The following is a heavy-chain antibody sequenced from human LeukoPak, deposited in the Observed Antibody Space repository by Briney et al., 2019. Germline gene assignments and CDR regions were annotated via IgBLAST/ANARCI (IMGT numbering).Heavy chain of an antibody. Sequence: GGSLRLSCAASGFTFDDYAMHWVRQAPGKGLEWVSGISWNSGSIGYADSVKGRFTISRDNAKNTLYLQMHSLRAGDTAVYYCARVSSSGWRRFKGNDAFDIWGQGTVVTVSS. CDR3: ARVSSSGWRRFKGNDAFDI. V-gene: IGHV3-9*01. CDR2: ISWNSGSI. D-gene: IGHD6-19*01. CDR1: GFTFDDYA. J-gene: IGHJ3*02.